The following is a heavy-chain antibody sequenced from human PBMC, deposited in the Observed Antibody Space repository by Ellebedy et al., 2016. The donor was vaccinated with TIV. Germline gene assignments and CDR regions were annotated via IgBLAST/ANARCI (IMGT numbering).Heavy chain of an antibody. D-gene: IGHD4-23*01. J-gene: IGHJ4*02. CDR3: ARAPDNGGTSGLYYLDY. Sequence: GESLKISXAASRSIFNTYAIHWVRQAPGKGLEWVAVISQDGNNKYYADSVKGRFTISRDISKNTLYLQMDSLRSEDTAVYFCARAPDNGGTSGLYYLDYWGQGTLVTVSS. CDR1: RSIFNTYA. V-gene: IGHV3-30*03. CDR2: ISQDGNNK.